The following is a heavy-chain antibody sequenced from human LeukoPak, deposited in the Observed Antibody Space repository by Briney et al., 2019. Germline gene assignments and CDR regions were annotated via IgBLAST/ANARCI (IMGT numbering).Heavy chain of an antibody. J-gene: IGHJ4*02. V-gene: IGHV3-7*01. Sequence: GGSLRLSCAASGFTFSNAWMSWVRQAPGKGLEWVANIKQDGSEKYYVDSVKGRFTISRDNAKNSLYLQMNSLRAEDTAVYYCARDLGTYYYDSSGYTLADYWGQGTLVTVSS. CDR2: IKQDGSEK. D-gene: IGHD3-22*01. CDR3: ARDLGTYYYDSSGYTLADY. CDR1: GFTFSNAW.